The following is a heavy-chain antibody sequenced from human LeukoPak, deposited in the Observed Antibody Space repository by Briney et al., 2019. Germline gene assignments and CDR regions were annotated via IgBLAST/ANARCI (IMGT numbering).Heavy chain of an antibody. D-gene: IGHD6-19*01. V-gene: IGHV1-46*01. Sequence: ASVKGSCKASGHTFTSYYMHWVRQAPGQRLEWMGIINPSGGSTSYAQKFQGRVTMTRDTSTSTVYMELSSLRSEDTAVYYCARSRYSSGWSFDYWGQGTLVTVSS. CDR2: INPSGGST. J-gene: IGHJ4*02. CDR1: GHTFTSYY. CDR3: ARSRYSSGWSFDY.